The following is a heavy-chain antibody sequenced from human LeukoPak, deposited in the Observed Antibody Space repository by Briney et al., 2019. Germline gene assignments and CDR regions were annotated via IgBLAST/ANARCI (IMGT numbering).Heavy chain of an antibody. D-gene: IGHD6-13*01. V-gene: IGHV4-4*09. J-gene: IGHJ6*03. CDR1: GGSISSYY. CDR2: IYTSGST. CDR3: ARAAAGKYYYYYMDV. Sequence: SETLSLTCTVSGGSISSYYWSWIRQPPGKGLEWIGYIYTSGSTNYNPSLKSRVTISIDTSKNQFFLKLSSVTAADTAVYCCARAAAGKYYYYYMDVWGKGTTVTVSS.